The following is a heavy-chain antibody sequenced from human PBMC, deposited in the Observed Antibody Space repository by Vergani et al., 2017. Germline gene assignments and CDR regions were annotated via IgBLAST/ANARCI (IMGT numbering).Heavy chain of an antibody. J-gene: IGHJ6*03. CDR2: IIANVGTA. D-gene: IGHD2-2*01. CDR1: GGTFSSYA. V-gene: IGHV1-69*01. Sequence: QVQLVQSGAEVKKPGSSVKVSCKASGGTFSSYAISWVRQAPGQGLEWTGGIIANVGTANYAQKFQGRVTSTADESTGTAYMELSSLRSEDTAVYYCARRIVVPAANYYYYYYMDVWGKGTTVTVSS. CDR3: ARRIVVPAANYYYYYYMDV.